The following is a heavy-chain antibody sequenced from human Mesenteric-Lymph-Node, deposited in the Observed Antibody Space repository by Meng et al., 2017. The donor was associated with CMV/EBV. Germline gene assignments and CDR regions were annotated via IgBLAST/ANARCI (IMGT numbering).Heavy chain of an antibody. CDR1: GFTLSSNY. Sequence: GGSLRLSCTASGFTLSSNYMSWVRQAPGKGLEWISLFYGGLGPSYADSVKGRFTISTDSSKNTLYLLMNSLRVEDTAVYYCARGLGELSLEEYRVDGMDIWGQGTTVTVSS. V-gene: IGHV3-66*02. CDR3: ARGLGELSLEEYRVDGMDI. CDR2: FYGGLGP. J-gene: IGHJ6*02. D-gene: IGHD3-16*02.